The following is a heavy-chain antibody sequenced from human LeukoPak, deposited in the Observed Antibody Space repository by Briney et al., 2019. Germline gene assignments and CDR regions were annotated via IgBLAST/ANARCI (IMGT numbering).Heavy chain of an antibody. Sequence: SETLSLTCSVSGVSISSYYWTWLRQSAGRGLEWLGRIDTSGSTNYNPSLKSRVTMSADTSNNQFSLKLMSVTAADTAVYYCARGQWEIDYWGQGTLVTVSP. V-gene: IGHV4-4*07. CDR2: IDTSGST. CDR3: ARGQWEIDY. D-gene: IGHD1-26*01. J-gene: IGHJ4*02. CDR1: GVSISSYY.